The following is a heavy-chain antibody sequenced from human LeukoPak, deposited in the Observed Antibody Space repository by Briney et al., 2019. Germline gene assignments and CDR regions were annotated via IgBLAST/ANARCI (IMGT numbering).Heavy chain of an antibody. Sequence: SETLSLTCTVSGDSTSGENYYGGWVREPPGKGVEGIGNIYYSGSTYYNPSLKSRVTMSVDTSNNQFSLKLNSVTAADTAVYYCARGRPYSGGYHLDYWGQGTLVTVSS. CDR3: ARGRPYSGGYHLDY. D-gene: IGHD1-26*01. V-gene: IGHV4-39*01. J-gene: IGHJ4*02. CDR2: IYYSGST. CDR1: GDSTSGENYY.